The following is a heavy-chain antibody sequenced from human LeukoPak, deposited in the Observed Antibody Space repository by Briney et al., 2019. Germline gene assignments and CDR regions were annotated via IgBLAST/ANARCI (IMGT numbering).Heavy chain of an antibody. D-gene: IGHD3-9*01. CDR1: GGTFSSYA. J-gene: IGHJ3*02. Sequence: ASVKVSCKASGGTFSSYAISWVRQAPGQGLEWMGWINPNSGGTNYAQKFQGRVTMTRDTSISTAYMELSRLRSDDTAVYYCAAADILTGYSFDIWGQGTMVTVSS. V-gene: IGHV1-2*02. CDR3: AAADILTGYSFDI. CDR2: INPNSGGT.